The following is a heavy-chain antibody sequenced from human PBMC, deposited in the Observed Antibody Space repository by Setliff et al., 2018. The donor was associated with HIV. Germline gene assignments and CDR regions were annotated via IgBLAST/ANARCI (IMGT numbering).Heavy chain of an antibody. D-gene: IGHD1-26*01. V-gene: IGHV4-39*01. Sequence: SETLSLTCTVSGGSISSYSYYWGWIRQPPGKGLEWIGSIYHNGITYYNPSLKSRVTISVDTSQNRFSLQLTSVTAADTAVYYCARHRDGGTYPLDYWGQGTLVTVSS. CDR2: IYHNGIT. CDR1: GGSISSYSYY. J-gene: IGHJ4*02. CDR3: ARHRDGGTYPLDY.